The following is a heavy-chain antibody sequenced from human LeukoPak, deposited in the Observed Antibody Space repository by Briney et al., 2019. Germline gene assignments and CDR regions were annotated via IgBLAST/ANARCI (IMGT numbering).Heavy chain of an antibody. CDR1: GFXFSSYW. Sequence: GGSLRLSCAASGFXFSSYWINWVRQAPGKGLEWVANIKQDESDKFYVDSVKGRFTISRDNAKNSLYLQMNSLRAEDTAVYYCARVAPRYCSSTSCYSDYWGQGALVTVSS. D-gene: IGHD2-2*01. CDR3: ARVAPRYCSSTSCYSDY. V-gene: IGHV3-7*05. CDR2: IKQDESDK. J-gene: IGHJ4*02.